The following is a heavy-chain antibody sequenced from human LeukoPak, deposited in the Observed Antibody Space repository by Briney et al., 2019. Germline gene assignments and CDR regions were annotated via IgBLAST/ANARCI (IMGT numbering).Heavy chain of an antibody. J-gene: IGHJ3*02. CDR3: TTDRYYDTSGEAAFDI. Sequence: GGSLRLSCAASGFSFSNAWMMWVRQAPGKGLEWVGRIKSQTDGGTTDYAAPVKGRFTISRDDSKTTMYVQMNSLKTEDTAMYYCTTDRYYDTSGEAAFDIWGQGTMVIVSS. CDR2: IKSQTDGGTT. CDR1: GFSFSNAW. V-gene: IGHV3-15*01. D-gene: IGHD3-22*01.